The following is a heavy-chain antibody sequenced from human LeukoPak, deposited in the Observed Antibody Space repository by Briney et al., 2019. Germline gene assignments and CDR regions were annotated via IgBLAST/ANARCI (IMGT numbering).Heavy chain of an antibody. CDR2: ISGSGGST. Sequence: GGSLRLSCAASGFTFSRYAMSWVRQAPGKGLECVSAISGSGGSTYYADSVKGRFTISRDNSKTTLYLQMNSLRAEDTAVYYCAKDSIRYFDWLPYYFDYWGQGALVTVSS. D-gene: IGHD3-9*01. V-gene: IGHV3-23*01. CDR3: AKDSIRYFDWLPYYFDY. J-gene: IGHJ4*02. CDR1: GFTFSRYA.